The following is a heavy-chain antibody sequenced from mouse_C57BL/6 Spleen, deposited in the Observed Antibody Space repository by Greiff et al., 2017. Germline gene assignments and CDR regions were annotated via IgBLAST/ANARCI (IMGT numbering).Heavy chain of an antibody. CDR1: GYAFSSSW. J-gene: IGHJ3*01. CDR3: TRMAY. Sequence: QVQLQQSGPELVKPGASVKISCKASGYAFSSSWLNWVKQRPGKGLEWIGRIYPGDGDTNYNGKFKGKATLTADKSSSTAYMELRSLTSEDSAVYYCTRMAYWGQGTLVTVSA. CDR2: IYPGDGDT. V-gene: IGHV1-82*01.